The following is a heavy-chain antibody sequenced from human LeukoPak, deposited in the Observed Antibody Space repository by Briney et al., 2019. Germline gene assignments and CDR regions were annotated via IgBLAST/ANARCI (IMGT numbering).Heavy chain of an antibody. Sequence: GASVKVSCKASGYTFTTYYLHWVRQAPGQGLEWMGVINPSGGTTMYAQKFQGRVTMTRDMSTSTVYMELSSLRSEDTAVYYCARVVGSGWPRRGNYYYYYMDVWGKGTTVTVSS. CDR3: ARVVGSGWPRRGNYYYYYMDV. V-gene: IGHV1-46*01. J-gene: IGHJ6*03. D-gene: IGHD6-19*01. CDR1: GYTFTTYY. CDR2: INPSGGTT.